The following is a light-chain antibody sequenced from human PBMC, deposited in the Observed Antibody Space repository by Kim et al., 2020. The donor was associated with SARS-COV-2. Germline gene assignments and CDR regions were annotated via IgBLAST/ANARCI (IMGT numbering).Light chain of an antibody. V-gene: IGKV3-11*01. J-gene: IGKJ2*01. CDR2: DAA. CDR3: QHRTSGPPHT. Sequence: LSPGERATLSCRTSQSVGDSLAWYQQKPGQAPRLLIYDAANRATDIPARFSGSGSGTDFTLTISNLEPEDFALYYCQHRTSGPPHTFGQGTKLEIK. CDR1: QSVGDS.